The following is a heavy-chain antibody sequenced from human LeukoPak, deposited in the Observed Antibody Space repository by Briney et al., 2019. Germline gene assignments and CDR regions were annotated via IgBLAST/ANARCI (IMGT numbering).Heavy chain of an antibody. D-gene: IGHD1-1*01. CDR2: IKSKAAGGTA. CDR1: GFTFSNAW. J-gene: IGHJ6*03. V-gene: IGHV3-15*01. CDR3: AKRAVLTTFQPSLRNYYYYMDV. Sequence: GGSLRLSCAATGFTFSNAWMSWVRQAPGKGLEWVGRIKSKAAGGTADYAAPVKGRFSISRDDSKNTLYLQMNSLRPEDTAVYYCAKRAVLTTFQPSLRNYYYYMDVWGKGTTVTVSS.